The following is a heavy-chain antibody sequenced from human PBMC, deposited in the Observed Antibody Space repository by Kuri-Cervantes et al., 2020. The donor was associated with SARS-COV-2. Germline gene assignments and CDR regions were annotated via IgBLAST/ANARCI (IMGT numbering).Heavy chain of an antibody. J-gene: IGHJ4*01. CDR3: AKEVPYSTSSFDF. D-gene: IGHD6-6*01. V-gene: IGHV3-43*02. Sequence: GESLKISCAASGFTFDDYAMHWVRQAPGKGLEWVSLISGDGYSTYYADSVKGRFTISRDNSKNSLYLQMNSLRTEDTALYYCAKEVPYSTSSFDFWGQGTLVTVSS. CDR1: GFTFDDYA. CDR2: ISGDGYST.